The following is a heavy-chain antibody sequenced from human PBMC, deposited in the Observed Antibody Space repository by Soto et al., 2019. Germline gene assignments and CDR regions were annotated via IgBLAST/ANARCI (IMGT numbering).Heavy chain of an antibody. V-gene: IGHV5-51*01. CDR2: MYPGDSDT. J-gene: IGHJ4*01. Sequence: GESQKISWRGSGYDFNKHWFGWVRQLPGKGLEWVGIMYPGDSDTRYNPSLQGHVTLSADVTVSTAFLQWRSLKTSDTGMYFCARLPRDCNKTSCYYADHWGHGTQVTVSS. D-gene: IGHD2-2*01. CDR3: ARLPRDCNKTSCYYADH. CDR1: GYDFNKHW.